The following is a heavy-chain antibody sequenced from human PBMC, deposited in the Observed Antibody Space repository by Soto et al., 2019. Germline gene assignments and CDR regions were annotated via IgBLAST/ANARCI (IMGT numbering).Heavy chain of an antibody. Sequence: EVQLLESGGGLVQPGGSLRLSCAASGFTFSSYAMRWVRQAPVKGLEWVSAISGSGGSTYYADSVKGRFTISSDNSKNTLYLQMNSLSADDTAVYYCARRGSGSDYDYWGQGTLVTVSS. CDR2: ISGSGGST. CDR1: GFTFSSYA. J-gene: IGHJ4*02. CDR3: ARRGSGSDYDY. V-gene: IGHV3-23*01. D-gene: IGHD1-26*01.